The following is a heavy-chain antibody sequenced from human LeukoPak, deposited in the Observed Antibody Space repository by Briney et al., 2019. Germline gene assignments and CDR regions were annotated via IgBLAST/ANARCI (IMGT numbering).Heavy chain of an antibody. CDR3: ANQRRDSSSSSFRYYFDY. J-gene: IGHJ4*02. CDR1: GFTFSTYG. V-gene: IGHV3-30*02. CDR2: IRFDASNK. Sequence: GGSLRLSCAASGFTFSTYGMHWLRQAPGKGLEWVAFIRFDASNKYYADSVKGRFSISRDNSKNTVYLQMSSLRAEDTAIYYCANQRRDSSSSSFRYYFDYWGQGTLVTVSS. D-gene: IGHD6-6*01.